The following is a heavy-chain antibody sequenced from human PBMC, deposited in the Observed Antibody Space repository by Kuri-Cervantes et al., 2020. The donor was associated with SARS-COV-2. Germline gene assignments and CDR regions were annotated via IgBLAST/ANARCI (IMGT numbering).Heavy chain of an antibody. V-gene: IGHV4-4*07. CDR1: GGSLTTYH. Sequence: SETLSLTCVVSGGSLTTYHWSWIRQPAGKGLEWLGRIYIHGGTTYNPSLRGRVSMSLDMSKNQFSLKLESVTSADTAVYYCAREEVWGSYRYYMDVWSKGTTVTVSS. CDR2: IYIHGGT. D-gene: IGHD7-27*01. J-gene: IGHJ6*03. CDR3: AREEVWGSYRYYMDV.